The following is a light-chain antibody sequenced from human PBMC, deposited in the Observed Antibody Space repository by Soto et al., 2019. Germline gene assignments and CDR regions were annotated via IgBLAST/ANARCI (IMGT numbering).Light chain of an antibody. CDR1: SSDVGAYNY. CDR3: SSLTTSFTYV. J-gene: IGLJ1*01. Sequence: QSVLTQPASVSGSPGQSVAISCTGTSSDVGAYNYISWYQQHPGKAPKLLLSEVSNRPSGVSDRFSGSKSGNTASLTISGLQAEDGADYYCSSLTTSFTYVFGTVNKVTV. CDR2: EVS. V-gene: IGLV2-14*01.